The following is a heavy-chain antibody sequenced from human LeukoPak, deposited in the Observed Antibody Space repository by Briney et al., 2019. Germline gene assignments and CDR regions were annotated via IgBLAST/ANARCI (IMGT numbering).Heavy chain of an antibody. D-gene: IGHD4-17*01. J-gene: IGHJ3*01. V-gene: IGHV4-59*08. Sequence: SETLSLTCSVSGGSFTSDYWTWIRQSPGKGLEWIGYIFFTGTTNYNPSLRSRVTISVDTSKKQFSLRPTSVTVADTAVYYCARLRGGDYNVDVWGQGTLVTVSS. CDR2: IFFTGTT. CDR1: GGSFTSDY. CDR3: ARLRGGDYNVDV.